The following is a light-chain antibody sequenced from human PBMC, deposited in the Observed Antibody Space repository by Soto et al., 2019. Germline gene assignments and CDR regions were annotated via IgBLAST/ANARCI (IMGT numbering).Light chain of an antibody. Sequence: QSVLTQPASVSGSPGQSIPIPSTETSSDVGSYNLVSWYQQHPGKAPKLMIYEVSKRPSGVSNRFSGSKSGNTASLTISGLQAEDEADYYCCSYAGSSTYVFGTGTQLTVL. V-gene: IGLV2-23*02. CDR2: EVS. J-gene: IGLJ1*01. CDR1: SSDVGSYNL. CDR3: CSYAGSSTYV.